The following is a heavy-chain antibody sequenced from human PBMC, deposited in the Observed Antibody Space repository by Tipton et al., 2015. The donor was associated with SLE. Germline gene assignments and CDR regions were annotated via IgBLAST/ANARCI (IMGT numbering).Heavy chain of an antibody. CDR1: GGSISSSNW. CDR2: IYHSGST. V-gene: IGHV4-4*02. D-gene: IGHD6-13*01. J-gene: IGHJ4*02. CDR3: ARGRTYSSSWYYGLDY. Sequence: TLSLTCNVFGGSISSSNWWSWVRQSPGKGLEWIAEIYHSGSTDYNPSLESRVTISLDTSKNQFSLRLSSVTAADTAVYYCARGRTYSSSWYYGLDYWGQGTLVTVSS.